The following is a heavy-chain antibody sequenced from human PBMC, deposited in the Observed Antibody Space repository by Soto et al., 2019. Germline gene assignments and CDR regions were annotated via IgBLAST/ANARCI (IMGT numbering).Heavy chain of an antibody. J-gene: IGHJ4*02. CDR1: GFTFSSFS. D-gene: IGHD6-19*01. CDR3: ARTTAVAATPDFDY. V-gene: IGHV3-30-3*01. Sequence: GGSLRLSCVASGFTFSSFSLHWVRQAPGKGLEWLALISYDGSTKYNADSVKGRFTISRENSNNTLYLQLSSLRPDDTAVHYCARTTAVAATPDFDYWGQGALVTVYS. CDR2: ISYDGSTK.